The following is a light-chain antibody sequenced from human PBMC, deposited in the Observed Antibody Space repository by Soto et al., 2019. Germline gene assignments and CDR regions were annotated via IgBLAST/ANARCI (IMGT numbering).Light chain of an antibody. J-gene: IGLJ1*01. V-gene: IGLV2-8*01. CDR3: ISYAGTAYV. CDR2: EVS. Sequence: QSVVTQPPSASGSPGQSVTISCTGTSSDVGGYNYVSWYQQYPGKVPKLMIYEVSERPSGVPDRFSGSKSGNTASLTVSGLQAEDEADYYCISYAGTAYVFGTGTKLTVL. CDR1: SSDVGGYNY.